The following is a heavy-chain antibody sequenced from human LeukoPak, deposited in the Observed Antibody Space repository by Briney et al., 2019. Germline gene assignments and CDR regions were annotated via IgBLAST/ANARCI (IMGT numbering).Heavy chain of an antibody. V-gene: IGHV1-18*01. Sequence: ASVKVSCKASGYTFTSYGISWVRQAPGQGLEWMGGISAYNGNTNYAQKLQRRVTMTTETSTSTAYMALRRLRSDGTAVYYCERGSQWFQSDYFDYWGQGTLVTVSS. D-gene: IGHD3-22*01. CDR3: ERGSQWFQSDYFDY. CDR1: GYTFTSYG. CDR2: ISAYNGNT. J-gene: IGHJ4*02.